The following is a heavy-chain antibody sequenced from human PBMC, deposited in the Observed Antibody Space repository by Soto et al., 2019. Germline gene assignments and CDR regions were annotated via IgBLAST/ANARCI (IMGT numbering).Heavy chain of an antibody. CDR3: XXXXXXXXXXXTFDY. V-gene: IGHV3-21*01. J-gene: IGHJ4*02. Sequence: EVQLVESGGGLVKPGGSLRLSCAASGFTFSSYSMNWVRQAPGKGLEWVSSISSSSSYIYYADSVKGRFTISRDNAKXXXXXXXXXXXXXXXXXXXXXXXXXXXXXXXTFDYWGQGTLVTVSS. CDR2: ISSSSSYI. CDR1: GFTFSSYS.